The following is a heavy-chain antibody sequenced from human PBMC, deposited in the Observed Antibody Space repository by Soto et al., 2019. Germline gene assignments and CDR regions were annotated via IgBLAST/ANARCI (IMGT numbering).Heavy chain of an antibody. D-gene: IGHD6-19*01. CDR2: ISSSSSTI. V-gene: IGHV3-48*02. CDR1: GFIFSSYS. J-gene: IGHJ4*02. Sequence: EVQLVESGGGLVQPGGSLRLSCAASGFIFSSYSMNWVRQAPGKGLEWVSYISSSSSTIYYADSVKGRFTISRDNAKNSLYLQMNGLRDEDAAVYYCASAGYGGGWQFDYWGQGTLVNVSS. CDR3: ASAGYGGGWQFDY.